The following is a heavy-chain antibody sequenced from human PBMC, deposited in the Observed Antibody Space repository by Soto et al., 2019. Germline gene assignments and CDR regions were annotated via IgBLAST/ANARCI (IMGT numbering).Heavy chain of an antibody. CDR1: GFTFSSIM. D-gene: IGHD3-3*01. CDR3: ARDPSPYDFWSGYSVWGLDY. V-gene: IGHV3-21*01. CDR2: ISSSSNYK. J-gene: IGHJ4*02. Sequence: EVQLVESGGGLVKPGGSLRLSCAASGFTFSSIMMTWVRQPPGKGREWVSSISSSSNYKYYADSVKGRFTISRDNAKNSLYLQMNSLRAEDTAVYYCARDPSPYDFWSGYSVWGLDYWGQGTLVTVSS.